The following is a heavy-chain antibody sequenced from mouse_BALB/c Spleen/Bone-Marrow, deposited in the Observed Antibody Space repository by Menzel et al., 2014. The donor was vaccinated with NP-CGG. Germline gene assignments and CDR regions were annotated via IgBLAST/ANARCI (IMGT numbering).Heavy chain of an antibody. D-gene: IGHD2-1*01. J-gene: IGHJ1*01. CDR3: ARDTNYGNYYWYFDV. Sequence: EVKLMESGGGLVQPGGSLRLSCATSGFTFSDYYMSWVRQPPGKALEWLGFIRNKANGYTTEYSASVKGRFTISRDNSQSILYLKMNTLRAEDSATYYCARDTNYGNYYWYFDVWGAGTTVTVSS. CDR2: IRNKANGYTT. CDR1: GFTFSDYY. V-gene: IGHV7-3*02.